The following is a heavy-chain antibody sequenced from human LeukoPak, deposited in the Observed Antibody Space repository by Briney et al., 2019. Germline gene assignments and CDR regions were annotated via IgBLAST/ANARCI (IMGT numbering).Heavy chain of an antibody. J-gene: IGHJ4*02. V-gene: IGHV3-74*01. CDR3: TRGKRGVGDSYSYFDY. CDR2: INRDGRSA. CDR1: GLTLFDYW. D-gene: IGHD2-21*02. Sequence: GGSLRLSCTASGLTLFDYWMHWVRQAPGEGLVWVSRINRDGRSAGYADFVRGRFSISRDNAKNTVSLQMDNLRVEDTAVYFCTRGKRGVGDSYSYFDYWGQGALVTVSS.